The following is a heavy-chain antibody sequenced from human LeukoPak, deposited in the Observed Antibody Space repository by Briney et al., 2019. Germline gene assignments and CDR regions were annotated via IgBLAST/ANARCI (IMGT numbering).Heavy chain of an antibody. J-gene: IGHJ4*02. CDR1: GFTVSSNY. CDR3: ARGTEFRSDDPNDY. D-gene: IGHD2-15*01. Sequence: PGGSLRLSCAASGFTVSSNYMSWVRQAPGKGLEWVSVIYSGGSTYYADSVKGRFTISRDNSKNTLYLQMNSLRAEDTAVYYCARGTEFRSDDPNDYWGQGTLVTVSS. CDR2: IYSGGST. V-gene: IGHV3-53*01.